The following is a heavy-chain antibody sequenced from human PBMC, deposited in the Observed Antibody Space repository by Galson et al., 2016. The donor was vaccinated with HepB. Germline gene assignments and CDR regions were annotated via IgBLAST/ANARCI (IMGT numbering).Heavy chain of an antibody. CDR1: GGSVRSSSYY. J-gene: IGHJ3*02. CDR2: IYYSGST. Sequence: ETLSLTCTVSGGSVRSSSYYWGWIRQPPGKGLEWIGSIYYSGSTYYNPSLKSRVSISVDTSKNQFSLRLSSVTAGDTAVYFCASHCGGDCYNNLADAFDIWGRGTMVTVSS. CDR3: ASHCGGDCYNNLADAFDI. D-gene: IGHD2-21*01. V-gene: IGHV4-39*01.